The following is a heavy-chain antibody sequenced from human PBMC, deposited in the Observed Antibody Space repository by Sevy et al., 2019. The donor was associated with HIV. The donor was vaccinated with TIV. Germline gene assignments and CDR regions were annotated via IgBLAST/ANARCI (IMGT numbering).Heavy chain of an antibody. J-gene: IGHJ6*04. CDR3: ARGRHMDV. CDR1: GVTFSNYW. CDR2: ISKDGSQK. Sequence: GGSLRLSCTASGVTFSNYWMTWVRQGPGKGLEWVANISKDGSQKYYVDSVKGRFTISRDNADNSLYLQMNSLRAEDTAVYYCARGRHMDVWGKGITVTVSS. V-gene: IGHV3-7*03.